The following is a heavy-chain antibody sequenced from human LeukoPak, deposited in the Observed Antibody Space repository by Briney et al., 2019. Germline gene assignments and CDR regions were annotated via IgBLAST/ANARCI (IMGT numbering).Heavy chain of an antibody. CDR1: GYSISSGYY. J-gene: IGHJ5*02. CDR2: IYHSGST. V-gene: IGHV4-38-2*02. D-gene: IGHD2-15*01. Sequence: SETLSLTSAVSGYSISSGYYWGWIRQPPGKGLEWIGSIYHSGSTYYNPSLKSRVTISVDTSKNQFSLKLSSVTAADTAVYYCAREEDIVVVVAATGWFDPWGQGTLVTVSS. CDR3: AREEDIVVVVAATGWFDP.